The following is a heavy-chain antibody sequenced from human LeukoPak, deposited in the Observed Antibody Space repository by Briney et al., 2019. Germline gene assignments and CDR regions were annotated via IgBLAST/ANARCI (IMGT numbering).Heavy chain of an antibody. CDR1: GFTFSSNW. D-gene: IGHD4-17*01. CDR2: INQDGTEK. Sequence: GGSLRLSCAASGFTFSSNWMSWVRQAPGKGLGLVANINQDGTEKDYVDSVKGRFTISRDNAKNSLYLQMNSLRAEDTAVYYCARGDDYGIDYWGQGTLVTVSS. CDR3: ARGDDYGIDY. V-gene: IGHV3-7*01. J-gene: IGHJ4*02.